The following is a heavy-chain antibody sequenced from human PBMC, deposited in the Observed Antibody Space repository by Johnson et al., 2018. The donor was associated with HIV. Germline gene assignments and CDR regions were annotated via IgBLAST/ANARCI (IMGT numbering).Heavy chain of an antibody. CDR1: GFTVSNNY. CDR2: IYSGGSA. D-gene: IGHD3-22*01. CDR3: ARHSDPWFVSGYYNGAFDI. J-gene: IGHJ3*02. V-gene: IGHV3-66*04. Sequence: VQLVESGGGVVQPGRSVRLSCAASGFTVSNNYMSWVRQAPGQGLEWVSLIYSGGSAYYADSVKGRFTISRDNSRNTLYLQMNSLRAEDPAVKYCARHSDPWFVSGYYNGAFDIWGQGTMVTVSS.